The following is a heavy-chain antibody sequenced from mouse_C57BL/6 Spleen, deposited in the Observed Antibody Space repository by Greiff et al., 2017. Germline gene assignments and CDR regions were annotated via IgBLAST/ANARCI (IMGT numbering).Heavy chain of an antibody. D-gene: IGHD2-1*01. Sequence: EVMLVESGGGLVQPGESLKLSCESNEYEFPSHDMSWVRKTPEKRLELVAAINSDGGSTYYPDTMERRFIISRDNTKKTLYLQMSSLRSEDTALNYCARQGSTMVRDWYFDVWGTGTTVTVSS. J-gene: IGHJ1*03. CDR2: INSDGGST. CDR1: EYEFPSHD. CDR3: ARQGSTMVRDWYFDV. V-gene: IGHV5-2*01.